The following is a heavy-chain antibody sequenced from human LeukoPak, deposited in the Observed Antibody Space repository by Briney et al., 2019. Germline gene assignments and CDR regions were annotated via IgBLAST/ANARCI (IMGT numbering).Heavy chain of an antibody. D-gene: IGHD2-2*01. J-gene: IGHJ6*02. V-gene: IGHV1-18*01. Sequence: ASVTVSCKASGYTFTSYGISWVRQAPGQGLEWMGWISAYNGNTNYAQKLQGRVTMTTDTSTSTAYMELRSLRSDDTAVYYCARESCSSTSCYLRYYYGMDVWGQGTTVTVSS. CDR3: ARESCSSTSCYLRYYYGMDV. CDR1: GYTFTSYG. CDR2: ISAYNGNT.